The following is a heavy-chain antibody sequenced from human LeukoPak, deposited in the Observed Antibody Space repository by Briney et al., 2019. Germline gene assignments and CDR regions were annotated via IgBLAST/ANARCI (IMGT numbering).Heavy chain of an antibody. CDR2: ISGSGGST. CDR1: GFTFSSYA. Sequence: GGSLRLSCAASGFTFSSYAMSWVRQAPGKGLEWVSAISGSGGSTYYADSVKGRFTISRDNSKNTLYLQMNSLRAEDTAVYYCARAGDHYDFWSGYYYMDVWGKGTTVTVSS. J-gene: IGHJ6*03. CDR3: ARAGDHYDFWSGYYYMDV. D-gene: IGHD3-3*01. V-gene: IGHV3-23*01.